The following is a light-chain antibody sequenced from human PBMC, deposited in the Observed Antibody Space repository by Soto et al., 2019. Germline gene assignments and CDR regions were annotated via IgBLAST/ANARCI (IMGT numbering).Light chain of an antibody. V-gene: IGLV2-14*03. J-gene: IGLJ1*01. CDR2: DVS. CDR3: NSYTRQSTYV. CDR1: SSDVGAYNY. Sequence: QSVRTQPASVSGSPGQSITISCTGTSSDVGAYNYVFWYQQHPGKAPKLMIYDVSNRPSGVSNRFSGSKSGNTASLTISGLQAEDEADYYCNSYTRQSTYVIGAGTKVTV.